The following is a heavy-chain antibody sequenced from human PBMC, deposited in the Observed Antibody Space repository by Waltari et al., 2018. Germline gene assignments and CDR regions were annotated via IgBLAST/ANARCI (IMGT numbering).Heavy chain of an antibody. CDR1: GFTFSSYE. CDR3: ASLAAISLEVVSL. D-gene: IGHD6-6*01. Sequence: EVQLVESGGGLVQPGGSLRLSCAASGFTFSSYEMNWVRQAPGKGLGWVSYISSSGSTIYYADSVKGRFTISRDNAKNSLYLQMNSLRAEDTAVYYCASLAAISLEVVSLWGQGTLVTVSS. J-gene: IGHJ4*02. CDR2: ISSSGSTI. V-gene: IGHV3-48*03.